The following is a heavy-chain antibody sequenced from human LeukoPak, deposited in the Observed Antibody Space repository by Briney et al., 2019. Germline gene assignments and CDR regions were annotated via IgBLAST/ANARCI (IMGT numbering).Heavy chain of an antibody. D-gene: IGHD5-18*01. CDR2: ISSSSGTI. V-gene: IGHV3-48*01. CDR3: ARALGYSYGYAVDY. Sequence: GGSLRLSCAASGFIFSNYNMNWVRQTPGKGLEWLSYISSSSGTIYYADSVKGRFTISEDNAKNSLYLQMNSLRAEDTAVYYCARALGYSYGYAVDYWGQGTLVTVSS. CDR1: GFIFSNYN. J-gene: IGHJ4*02.